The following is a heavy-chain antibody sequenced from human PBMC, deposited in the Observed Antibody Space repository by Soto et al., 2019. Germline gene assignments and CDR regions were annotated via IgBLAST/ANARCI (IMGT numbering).Heavy chain of an antibody. CDR2: INPNSGGT. Sequence: ASVKVSCKASGYTFTGYYMHWVRQAPGQGLEWMGWINPNSGGTNYAQKFQGWVTMTRDTSISTAYMELSRLRSDDTAVYYCARSEPYDFWSGYLGANWFDPWGRGTRVTVSS. V-gene: IGHV1-2*04. D-gene: IGHD3-3*01. CDR1: GYTFTGYY. CDR3: ARSEPYDFWSGYLGANWFDP. J-gene: IGHJ5*02.